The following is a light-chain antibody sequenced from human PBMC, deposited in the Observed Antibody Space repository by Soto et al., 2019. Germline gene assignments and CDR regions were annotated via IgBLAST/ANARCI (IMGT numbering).Light chain of an antibody. CDR3: ISYRSGTTLV. J-gene: IGLJ3*02. CDR2: EVT. V-gene: IGLV2-14*01. CDR1: SSDVGGYNY. Sequence: QSALTQPASVPGSPGQSISISCTGTSSDVGGYNYVSWYQQHPGKAPKLIIYEVTNRPPGVSNRFSGSKSGNTASLTISGLQAEDEADYYCISYRSGTTLVFGGGTKLTVL.